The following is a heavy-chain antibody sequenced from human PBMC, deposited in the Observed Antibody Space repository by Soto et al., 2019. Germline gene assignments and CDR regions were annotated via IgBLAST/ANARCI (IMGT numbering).Heavy chain of an antibody. CDR1: GGTFSSYT. Sequence: SVKVSCKASGGTFSSYTISWVRQAPGQGLEWMGRIIPILGIANYAQKFQGRVTITADKSTSTAYMELSSLRSEDTAVYYCAGGGQYYDILTGDEFDYWGQGTLVTVSS. J-gene: IGHJ4*02. CDR2: IIPILGIA. CDR3: AGGGQYYDILTGDEFDY. D-gene: IGHD3-9*01. V-gene: IGHV1-69*02.